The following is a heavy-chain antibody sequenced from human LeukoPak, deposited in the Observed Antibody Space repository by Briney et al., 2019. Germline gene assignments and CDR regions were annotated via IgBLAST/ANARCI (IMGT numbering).Heavy chain of an antibody. Sequence: SVKVSCKASGGTFSSYATSWVRQAPGQGLEWMGRIIPILGIANYAQKFQGRVTITADKSTSTAYMELSSLRSEDTAVYYCARSDIAAAGIDYWGQGTLVTVSS. D-gene: IGHD6-13*01. J-gene: IGHJ4*02. CDR3: ARSDIAAAGIDY. CDR2: IIPILGIA. V-gene: IGHV1-69*04. CDR1: GGTFSSYA.